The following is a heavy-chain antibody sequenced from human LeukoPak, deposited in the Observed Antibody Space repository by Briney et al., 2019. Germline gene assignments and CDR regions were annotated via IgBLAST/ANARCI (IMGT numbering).Heavy chain of an antibody. V-gene: IGHV1-24*01. CDR2: FDPEEGET. Sequence: GASVKVSCMVSGDTLSQFSMYWVRQAPGKGLEWMGGFDPEEGETVYAQKFQGRVTMTEDSSTDTAYMELSRLRSEDTALYYCATAPKEYGAYGEEDASFDMWGQGTMVIVSS. CDR1: GDTLSQFS. J-gene: IGHJ3*02. CDR3: ATAPKEYGAYGEEDASFDM. D-gene: IGHD4-17*01.